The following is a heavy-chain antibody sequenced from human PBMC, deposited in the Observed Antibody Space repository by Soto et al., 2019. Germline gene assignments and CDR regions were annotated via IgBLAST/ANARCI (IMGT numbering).Heavy chain of an antibody. V-gene: IGHV5-10-1*01. Sequence: ESLKISCKGSGYSFTSYWISWVRQMPGKGLEWMGRIDPSDSYTNYSPSFQGHVTISADKSISTAYLQWSSLKASDTAMYYCARPVSRYCSSTSCYTRENYGMDVWGQGTTVTVSS. J-gene: IGHJ6*02. CDR2: IDPSDSYT. CDR1: GYSFTSYW. D-gene: IGHD2-2*02. CDR3: ARPVSRYCSSTSCYTRENYGMDV.